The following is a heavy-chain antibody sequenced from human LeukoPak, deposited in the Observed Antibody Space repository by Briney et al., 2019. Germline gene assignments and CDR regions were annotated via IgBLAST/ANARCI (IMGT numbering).Heavy chain of an antibody. Sequence: QPGGSLRLSCAASGFTFSSYAMSWVRQAPGKGLEWVSVIYSGGSTYYGDSVKGRFTISRDNSKNTLYLQMNSLRAEDTAVYYCARDRRYCSGSSCYSGVDYWGQGTLVTVSS. CDR1: GFTFSSYA. CDR3: ARDRRYCSGSSCYSGVDY. V-gene: IGHV3-53*01. CDR2: IYSGGST. D-gene: IGHD2-15*01. J-gene: IGHJ4*02.